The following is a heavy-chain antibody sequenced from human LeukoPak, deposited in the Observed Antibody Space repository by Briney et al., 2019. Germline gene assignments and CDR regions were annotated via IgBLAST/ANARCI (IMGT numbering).Heavy chain of an antibody. CDR3: ARFLRRPARYYMDV. Sequence: GESLRLSCAASGLTFSSYSMNWVRQAPGKGLEWVSSISSSSSYIYYADSVKGRFTISRDNAKNSLYLQMNSLRAEDTAVYYCARFLRRPARYYMDVWGKGTTVTVSS. J-gene: IGHJ6*03. CDR1: GLTFSSYS. V-gene: IGHV3-21*01. CDR2: ISSSSSYI.